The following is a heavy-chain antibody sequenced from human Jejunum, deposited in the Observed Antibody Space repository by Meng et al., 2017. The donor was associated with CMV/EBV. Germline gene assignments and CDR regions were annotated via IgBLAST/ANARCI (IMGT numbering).Heavy chain of an antibody. CDR3: ARGGTILGDVVAFAP. D-gene: IGHD3-3*01. J-gene: IGHJ5*02. CDR2: IHYSGST. V-gene: IGHV4-59*01. CDR1: GGSLRSYS. Sequence: GGSLRSYSWPWTPRPPGKGLECIGYIHYSGSTNYNPSLKSRVTISIEMSKTQFSLKLGSVTAADTAVYYCARGGTILGDVVAFAPWGQGTRVTVSS.